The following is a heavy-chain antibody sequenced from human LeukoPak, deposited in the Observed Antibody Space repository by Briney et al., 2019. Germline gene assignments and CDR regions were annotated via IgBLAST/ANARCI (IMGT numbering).Heavy chain of an antibody. J-gene: IGHJ4*02. Sequence: VGSLRLSCAASGFTFSTYWMHWVRQAPGKGLVWVSRISSGGSDITYADSVKGRFTISRDNAKDTLYLQMDNLSAEDTAVYYCARGGLTVTTPIDYWGQGTLVTVSS. CDR2: ISSGGSDI. V-gene: IGHV3-74*01. CDR1: GFTFSTYW. CDR3: ARGGLTVTTPIDY. D-gene: IGHD4-11*01.